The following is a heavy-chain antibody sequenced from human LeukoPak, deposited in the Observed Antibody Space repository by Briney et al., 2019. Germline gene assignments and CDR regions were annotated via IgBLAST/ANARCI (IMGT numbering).Heavy chain of an antibody. D-gene: IGHD3-22*01. V-gene: IGHV1-8*02. J-gene: IGHJ4*02. CDR3: AMVASVYDSSGYPNY. CDR1: GYIFTNYG. Sequence: ASVKVSCKVSGYIFTNYGINWVRQATGQGLEWMGWMNPNSGNTGYAQKFQGRVTMTRNTSISTAYMELSSLRSEDTAVYYCAMVASVYDSSGYPNYWGQGALVTVSS. CDR2: MNPNSGNT.